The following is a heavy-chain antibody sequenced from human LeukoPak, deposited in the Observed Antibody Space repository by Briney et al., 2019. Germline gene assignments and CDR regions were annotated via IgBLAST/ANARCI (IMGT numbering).Heavy chain of an antibody. CDR1: GGSFSGYY. D-gene: IGHD2-15*01. J-gene: IGHJ4*02. Sequence: PSETLSLTCAVYGGSFSGYYWSWIRQPPGKGLEWIGEINHSGSTNYNPSLKSRVTISVDTSKNQFSLKLSSVTAADTAVYYCARDFYCSGGSCLHDYWGQGTLVTVSS. CDR2: INHSGST. V-gene: IGHV4-34*01. CDR3: ARDFYCSGGSCLHDY.